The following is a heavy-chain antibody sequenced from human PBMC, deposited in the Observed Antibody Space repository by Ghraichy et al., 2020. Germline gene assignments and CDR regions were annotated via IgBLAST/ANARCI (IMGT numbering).Heavy chain of an antibody. CDR1: GFTFSDYY. Sequence: GGSLRLSCAASGFTFSDYYMSWIRQAPGKGLEWVSYISSSGSTIYYADSVKGRFTISRDNAKNSLYLQMNSLRAEDTAVYYCARDAGTVVVPPGVLGYYYGMDVWGQGTTVTVSS. CDR2: ISSSGSTI. D-gene: IGHD3-22*01. V-gene: IGHV3-11*01. CDR3: ARDAGTVVVPPGVLGYYYGMDV. J-gene: IGHJ6*02.